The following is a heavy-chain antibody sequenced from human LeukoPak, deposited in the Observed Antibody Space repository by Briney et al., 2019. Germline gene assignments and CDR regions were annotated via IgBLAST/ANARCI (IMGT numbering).Heavy chain of an antibody. CDR3: ARGSGYGGNSDY. V-gene: IGHV4-38-2*02. CDR2: INHSGST. Sequence: SETLSLTCTVSGYSLSSGYYWGWIRPPPGKGLEWIGSINHSGSTYYNPSLKSRVTISVDTSKNQFSLKLSSVTAADTAVYYCARGSGYGGNSDYWGQGTLVTVSS. CDR1: GYSLSSGYY. J-gene: IGHJ4*02. D-gene: IGHD4-23*01.